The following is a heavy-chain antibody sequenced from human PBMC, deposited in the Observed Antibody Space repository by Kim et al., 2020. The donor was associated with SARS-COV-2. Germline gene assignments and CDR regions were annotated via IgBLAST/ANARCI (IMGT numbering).Heavy chain of an antibody. J-gene: IGHJ4*02. CDR1: GFTFISYW. V-gene: IGHV3-7*01. Sequence: GGSLRLSCAASGFTFISYWMSWVRQAPGKGLEWVANIKQDGSEKYYVDSVKGRFTISRDNAKNSLYLQMNSLRAEDTAVYYCARDQDTIFGVVTHYFDYWGQGTLVTVSS. CDR2: IKQDGSEK. D-gene: IGHD3-3*01. CDR3: ARDQDTIFGVVTHYFDY.